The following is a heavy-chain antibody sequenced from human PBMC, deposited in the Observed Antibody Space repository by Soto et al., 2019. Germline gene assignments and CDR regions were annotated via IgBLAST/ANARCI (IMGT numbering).Heavy chain of an antibody. CDR3: AKAGIAARPIYYYYGMDV. CDR1: GFTFSSYG. J-gene: IGHJ6*02. D-gene: IGHD6-6*01. Sequence: GGSLRLSRAASGFTFSSYGMHWVRQAPGKGLEWVAVISYDGSNKYYADSVKGRFTISRDNSKNTLYLQMNSLRAEDTAVYYCAKAGIAARPIYYYYGMDVWGQGTTVTVSS. CDR2: ISYDGSNK. V-gene: IGHV3-30*18.